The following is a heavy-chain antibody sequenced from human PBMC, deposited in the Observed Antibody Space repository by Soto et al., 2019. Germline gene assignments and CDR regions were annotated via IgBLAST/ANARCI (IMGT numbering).Heavy chain of an antibody. J-gene: IGHJ4*02. D-gene: IGHD2-21*01. V-gene: IGHV3-74*01. CDR2: MNPDGSTR. Sequence: EVQLVESGGDLVQPGGSLRLSYEASGFTFSSNWMHWVRQGPGKGLVWVSRMNPDGSTRGYADSVKGRFTISRDNARNTVFLQMSSLRAEDTAVYYCARGGEVGAGQYYLDDSWGQGTLVTVSS. CDR3: ARGGEVGAGQYYLDDS. CDR1: GFTFSSNW.